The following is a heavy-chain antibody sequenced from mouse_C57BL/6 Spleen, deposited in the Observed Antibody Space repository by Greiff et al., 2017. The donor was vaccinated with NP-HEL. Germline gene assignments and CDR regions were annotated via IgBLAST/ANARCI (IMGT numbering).Heavy chain of an antibody. V-gene: IGHV1-80*01. CDR2: IYPGDGDT. D-gene: IGHD2-4*01. CDR1: GYAFSSYW. Sequence: VQLQQSGAELVKPGASVKISCKASGYAFSSYWMNWVKQRPGKGLEWIGQIYPGDGDTNYNGKFKGKATLTADKSSSTAYMQLSSLTSEDSAVYFCARRGIYYDYLDVWGTGTTVTVSS. CDR3: ARRGIYYDYLDV. J-gene: IGHJ1*03.